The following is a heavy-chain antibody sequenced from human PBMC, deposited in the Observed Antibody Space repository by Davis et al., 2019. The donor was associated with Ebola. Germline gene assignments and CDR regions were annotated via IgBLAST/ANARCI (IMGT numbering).Heavy chain of an antibody. Sequence: GSLRLSCAASGFTFSNAWMSWVRQAPGKGLEWVGRIKSKTDGGTTDYAAPVKGRFTISRDDSKNTLYLQMNSLKTEDTAEYYCTTASGGSSSFDYWGQGTLVTVSS. CDR1: GFTFSNAW. V-gene: IGHV3-15*01. D-gene: IGHD2-15*01. CDR2: IKSKTDGGTT. CDR3: TTASGGSSSFDY. J-gene: IGHJ4*02.